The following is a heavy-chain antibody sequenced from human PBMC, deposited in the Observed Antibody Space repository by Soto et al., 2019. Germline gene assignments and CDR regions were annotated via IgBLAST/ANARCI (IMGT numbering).Heavy chain of an antibody. Sequence: GGSLRLSCTASEFTISSYSMHWVRQAPGKGLEWVAVISYDGSSKYNTDSVKGPFTISRDKSKNTMYLQMHSLTVEDTAVYYCARDAVAMDYWGQGTLVTVSS. CDR1: EFTISSYS. CDR2: ISYDGSSK. V-gene: IGHV3-30-3*01. CDR3: ARDAVAMDY. J-gene: IGHJ4*02. D-gene: IGHD6-19*01.